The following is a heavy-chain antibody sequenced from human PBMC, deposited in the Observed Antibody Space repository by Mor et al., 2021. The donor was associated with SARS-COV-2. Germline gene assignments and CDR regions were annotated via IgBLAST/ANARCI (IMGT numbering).Heavy chain of an antibody. CDR3: ARRGSSGWYEFDS. Sequence: YSESVRGRFTISRDDSKNTAYLQMNSLRTEDPAVYYCARRGSSGWYEFDSWGQGTL. J-gene: IGHJ4*02. V-gene: IGHV3-73*01. D-gene: IGHD6-19*01.